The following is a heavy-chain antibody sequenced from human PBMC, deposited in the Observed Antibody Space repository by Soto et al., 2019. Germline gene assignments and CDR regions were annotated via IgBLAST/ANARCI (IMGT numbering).Heavy chain of an antibody. D-gene: IGHD6-13*01. V-gene: IGHV1-69*12. Sequence: QVQLVQSGAEVKKPGSSVKVSCKASGGTFSSYAISWVRQAPGQGLEWMGGIIPIFGTANYAQKFQGRVTITADESTSTAYMELSSLRPEDTAVYYCARVVAAAGTLSGWFDPWGQGTLVTVSS. J-gene: IGHJ5*02. CDR3: ARVVAAAGTLSGWFDP. CDR2: IIPIFGTA. CDR1: GGTFSSYA.